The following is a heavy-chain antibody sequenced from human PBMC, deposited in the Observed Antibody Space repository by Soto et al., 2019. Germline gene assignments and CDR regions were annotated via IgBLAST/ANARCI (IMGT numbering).Heavy chain of an antibody. CDR2: IKSKTDGGTT. CDR3: TTDSYSTIIIVRFDY. V-gene: IGHV3-15*07. D-gene: IGHD3-22*01. Sequence: GGSMRLSCAASGFPFSNAWVNWVRQAPGKGLEWVGRIKSKTDGGTTDYAEPVKGRFAISRDDSNNMVYLQMNSLKIEDTAVYYCTTDSYSTIIIVRFDYWGHGTLVTVSS. J-gene: IGHJ4*01. CDR1: GFPFSNAW.